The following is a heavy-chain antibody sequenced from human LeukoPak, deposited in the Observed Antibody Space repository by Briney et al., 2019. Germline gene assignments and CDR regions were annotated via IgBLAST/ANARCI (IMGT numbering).Heavy chain of an antibody. Sequence: SETLSLTCAVYGGSFSGYYWSWIRQPPGKGLEWIGEINHSGSTNYNPSLKSRVTISVDTSKNQFSLKLSSVTAADTAVYYCARNEVVVGPGSMDVWGKGTTVTVSS. CDR2: INHSGST. J-gene: IGHJ6*03. V-gene: IGHV4-34*01. D-gene: IGHD2-15*01. CDR3: ARNEVVVGPGSMDV. CDR1: GGSFSGYY.